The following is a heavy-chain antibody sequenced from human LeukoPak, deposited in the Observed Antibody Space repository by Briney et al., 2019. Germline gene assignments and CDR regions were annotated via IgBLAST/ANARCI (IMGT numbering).Heavy chain of an antibody. CDR1: GGSFSGYY. CDR2: INHSGST. D-gene: IGHD3-10*01. Sequence: PSETLSLTCAVYGGSFSGYYWSWIRQPPGKGLEWIGEINHSGSTNYNPSLKSRVTISVDTSKNQFSLKLSSVTAADTAVYYCARVDLDLWFSGYWGQGTLVTVSS. CDR3: ARVDLDLWFSGY. V-gene: IGHV4-34*01. J-gene: IGHJ4*02.